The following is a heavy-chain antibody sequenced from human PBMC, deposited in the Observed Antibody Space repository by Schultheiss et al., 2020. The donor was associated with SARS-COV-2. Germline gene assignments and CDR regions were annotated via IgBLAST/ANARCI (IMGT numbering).Heavy chain of an antibody. CDR2: ISWNSGSI. V-gene: IGHV3-9*01. Sequence: SLKISCAASGFTFDDYAMHWVRQAPGKGLEWVSGISWNSGSIDYADSVKGRFTISRDNAKNSLYLQMNSLRAEDTAVYYCARGRDMRYYYDSSGYSPFDYWGQGTLVTVSS. CDR3: ARGRDMRYYYDSSGYSPFDY. CDR1: GFTFDDYA. D-gene: IGHD3-22*01. J-gene: IGHJ4*02.